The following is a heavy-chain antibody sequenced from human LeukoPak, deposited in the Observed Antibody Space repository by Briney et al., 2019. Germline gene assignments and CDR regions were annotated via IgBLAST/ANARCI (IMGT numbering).Heavy chain of an antibody. CDR1: GFTFSSYG. D-gene: IGHD6-13*01. Sequence: GGALRLSCAASGFTFSSYGMHWVRQAPGKGLEWVAVISYDGSNKYYADSVKGRFTISRDNSKNTLYLQMNSLRAEDTAVYYCAKDFFEWAAAGYDYWGQGTLVTVSS. CDR3: AKDFFEWAAAGYDY. V-gene: IGHV3-30*18. J-gene: IGHJ4*02. CDR2: ISYDGSNK.